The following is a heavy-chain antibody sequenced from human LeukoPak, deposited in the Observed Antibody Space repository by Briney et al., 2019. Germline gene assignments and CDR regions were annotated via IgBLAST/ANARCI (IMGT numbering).Heavy chain of an antibody. J-gene: IGHJ3*02. Sequence: PGGSLRLSCAASGFTFSDHYMDWVRQAPGKGLEWVGRIRNKAGGYTTEYAASVKGIFTISRDDSKNSLYLQMNSLKTEDTAVYYCTRSLSRGSFDIWGQGTMVAVSS. V-gene: IGHV3-72*01. CDR1: GFTFSDHY. CDR3: TRSLSRGSFDI. D-gene: IGHD1-26*01. CDR2: IRNKAGGYTT.